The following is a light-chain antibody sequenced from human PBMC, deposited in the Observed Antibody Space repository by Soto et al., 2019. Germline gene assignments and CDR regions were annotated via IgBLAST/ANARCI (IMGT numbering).Light chain of an antibody. CDR2: EAS. J-gene: IGKJ1*01. Sequence: DIHMTQSPATLSASVGDRVAITCRASQSVSIWLAWYQQKPGNAPRLLNYEASSLKSGVPSRFSGSGSGTEFTLTMSTLQPDDFATYYGQQYYDYPWMFGQGTKVEIK. V-gene: IGKV1-5*01. CDR3: QQYYDYPWM. CDR1: QSVSIW.